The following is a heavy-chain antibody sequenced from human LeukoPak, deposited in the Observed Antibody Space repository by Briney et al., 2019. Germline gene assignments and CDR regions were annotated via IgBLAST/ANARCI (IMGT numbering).Heavy chain of an antibody. CDR2: IYYSGST. CDR1: SGSMSSFY. CDR3: ARDDGGRWLQIDY. V-gene: IGHV4-59*01. D-gene: IGHD5-24*01. Sequence: PSETLSLTCTVSSGSMSSFYWNWIRQPPGKGLEWIGYIYYSGSTNYNPSLKSRVTISVDTSKNQFSLKVSSVTAADTAVYYCARDDGGRWLQIDYWGQGTLVTVSS. J-gene: IGHJ4*02.